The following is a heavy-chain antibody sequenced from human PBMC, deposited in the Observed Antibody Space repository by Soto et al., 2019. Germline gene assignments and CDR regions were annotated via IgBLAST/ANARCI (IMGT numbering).Heavy chain of an antibody. D-gene: IGHD2-15*01. Sequence: SETLCLPCTVSGGSISSGGYYWSWIPQHPGKGLEWIGYIYYSGSTYYNPSLKSRVTISVDTSKNQFSLKLSSVTAADTAVYYCASQCSGGSCYFDYWGQGTLVTVSS. CDR2: IYYSGST. V-gene: IGHV4-31*03. CDR3: ASQCSGGSCYFDY. CDR1: GGSISSGGYY. J-gene: IGHJ4*02.